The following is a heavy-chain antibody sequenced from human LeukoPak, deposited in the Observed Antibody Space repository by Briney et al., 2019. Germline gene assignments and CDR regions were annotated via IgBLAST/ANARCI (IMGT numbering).Heavy chain of an antibody. CDR1: GGSFSGYY. J-gene: IGHJ4*02. V-gene: IGHV4-59*08. CDR3: ARHRRSWTPPFDY. CDR2: ISYSGSP. D-gene: IGHD6-13*01. Sequence: SETLSLTCAVYGGSFSGYYWGWIRQPPGKPLEWIGSISYSGSPFYNPSVSSRVTISVETSQNQFSLELKSVTAADTAVYFCARHRRSWTPPFDYWGQGTLITVSS.